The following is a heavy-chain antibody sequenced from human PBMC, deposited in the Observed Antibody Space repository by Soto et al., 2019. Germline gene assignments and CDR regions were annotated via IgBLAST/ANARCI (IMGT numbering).Heavy chain of an antibody. CDR2: ISAYNDNT. J-gene: IGHJ6*02. D-gene: IGHD2-2*01. Sequence: ASVKVSCKASGYTFTSYGISWVRQAPGQGLEWKGWISAYNDNTNYAQKLQGRVTMTTDTSTRTAYMELRSLRSDDTAVYYCARDIYCSSTSCQIEYYYYYGMDVRGQGTTVTVSS. CDR3: ARDIYCSSTSCQIEYYYYYGMDV. V-gene: IGHV1-18*01. CDR1: GYTFTSYG.